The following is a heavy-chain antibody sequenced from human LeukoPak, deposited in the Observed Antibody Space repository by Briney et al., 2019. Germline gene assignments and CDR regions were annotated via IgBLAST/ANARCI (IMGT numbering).Heavy chain of an antibody. Sequence: GESLKISCKGSGYSFTSYWIGWVRQMPRKGLEWMGIIYPGDSDTRYSPSFQGQVTISADKSISTAYLQWSSLKASDTAMYYCARHGTAHYYYMDVWGKGTTVTVSS. CDR2: IYPGDSDT. V-gene: IGHV5-51*01. J-gene: IGHJ6*03. D-gene: IGHD1-26*01. CDR3: ARHGTAHYYYMDV. CDR1: GYSFTSYW.